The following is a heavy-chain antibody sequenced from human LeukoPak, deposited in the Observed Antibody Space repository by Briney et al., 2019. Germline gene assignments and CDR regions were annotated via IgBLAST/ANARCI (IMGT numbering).Heavy chain of an antibody. V-gene: IGHV4-59*01. Sequence: SETLSLTCAVYGGSFSGYYWSWIRQPPGKGLEWIGYIYYSGSTNYNPSLKSRVTISVDTSKNQFSLKLSSVTAADTAVYYCARTLRYFDWCFDYWGQGTLVTVSS. J-gene: IGHJ4*02. CDR1: GGSFSGYY. D-gene: IGHD3-9*01. CDR3: ARTLRYFDWCFDY. CDR2: IYYSGST.